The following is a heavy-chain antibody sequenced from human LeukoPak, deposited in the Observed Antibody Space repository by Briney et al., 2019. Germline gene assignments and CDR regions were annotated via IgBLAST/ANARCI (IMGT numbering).Heavy chain of an antibody. Sequence: GGSLRLSCAASGFTFSSYAMSWVRQAPGKGLEWVSSISSSSSYIYYADSVKGRFTISRDNAKNSLYLQMNSLRAEDTAVYYCASFTIFGVAYLQWGQGTLVTVSS. CDR1: GFTFSSYA. V-gene: IGHV3-21*01. J-gene: IGHJ4*02. CDR2: ISSSSSYI. CDR3: ASFTIFGVAYLQ. D-gene: IGHD3-3*01.